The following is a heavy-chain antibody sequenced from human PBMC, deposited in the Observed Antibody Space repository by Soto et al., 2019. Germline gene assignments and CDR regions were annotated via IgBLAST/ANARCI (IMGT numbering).Heavy chain of an antibody. CDR1: GDSISTYY. J-gene: IGHJ5*02. Sequence: PSETLSLTCIVSGDSISTYYWSWIRQPPGKGLEWIGYIHYSGSTNSNPSLKSRVTIALDTSKNQFSLKLSSVTAADTAVYYCAREPRAWGQGTLVTVSS. V-gene: IGHV4-59*12. CDR2: IHYSGST. CDR3: AREPRA.